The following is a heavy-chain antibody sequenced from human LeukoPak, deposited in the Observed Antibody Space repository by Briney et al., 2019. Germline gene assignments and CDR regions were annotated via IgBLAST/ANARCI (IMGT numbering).Heavy chain of an antibody. J-gene: IGHJ4*02. CDR2: ISYDGSNK. CDR1: GFTFSSYA. CDR3: AREGQLAFDY. Sequence: GSPRLSCAASGFTFSSYAMHWVRQAPGKGLVGVAVISYDGSNKYYADSVKGRFTISRDNSKNTLYLQMNSLRAEDTAVYYCAREGQLAFDYWGQGTLVTVSS. V-gene: IGHV3-30-3*01. D-gene: IGHD6-6*01.